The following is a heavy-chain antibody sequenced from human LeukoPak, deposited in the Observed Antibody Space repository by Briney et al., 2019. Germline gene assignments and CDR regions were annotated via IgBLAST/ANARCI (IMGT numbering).Heavy chain of an antibody. D-gene: IGHD5-12*01. J-gene: IGHJ3*02. CDR1: GGSISTYY. CDR3: VRDLGTSGSDAYDI. CDR2: THYSGST. V-gene: IGHV4-59*01. Sequence: SETLSLTCTVSGGSISTYYWSWIRQPPGKRLEWIGYTHYSGSTNYNPSLKSRVTISVDTSKNQFSLNLSSVTAADTAMYYCVRDLGTSGSDAYDIWGQGTMVTVSS.